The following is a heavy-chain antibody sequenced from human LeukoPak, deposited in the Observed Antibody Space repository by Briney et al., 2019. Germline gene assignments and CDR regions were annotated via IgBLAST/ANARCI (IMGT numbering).Heavy chain of an antibody. CDR2: INPNSGGT. Sequence: ASVKVSCKASGYTFTDYYMHWVRQAPGQGLEWMGWINPNSGGTNYAQKFQGRVTMTTDTSISTAYMEVSGLRSDDTAVYYCARVRIGQQLDKYYYYAMDVWGQGTTVTVSS. D-gene: IGHD6-13*01. CDR1: GYTFTDYY. V-gene: IGHV1-2*02. CDR3: ARVRIGQQLDKYYYYAMDV. J-gene: IGHJ6*02.